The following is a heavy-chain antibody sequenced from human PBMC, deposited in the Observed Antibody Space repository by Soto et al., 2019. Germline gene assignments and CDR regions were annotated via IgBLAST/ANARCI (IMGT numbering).Heavy chain of an antibody. CDR1: GFTFTSYA. Sequence: EVQLLESGGGLVQPGGSLRLSCAASGFTFTSYAMSWVRQAPGKGLEWVSGISGSGGSRYYADSVKGRFTISRDNSKNTLYLQMNSLSAEDTAVYYCAKSVVVVVAANGGFDYWGQGTLITISS. J-gene: IGHJ4*02. CDR3: AKSVVVVVAANGGFDY. V-gene: IGHV3-23*01. CDR2: ISGSGGSR. D-gene: IGHD2-15*01.